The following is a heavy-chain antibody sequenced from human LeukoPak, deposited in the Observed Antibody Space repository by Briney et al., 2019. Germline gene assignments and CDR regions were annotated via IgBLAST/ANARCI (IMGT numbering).Heavy chain of an antibody. V-gene: IGHV4-59*01. D-gene: IGHD6-6*01. CDR3: ARVDPDSSSTLEVFDY. J-gene: IGHJ4*02. CDR1: GDSTTSFY. CDR2: IDYSGNT. Sequence: PSETLSLTCSVSGDSTTSFYWSWIRQPPGKGLEYIGYIDYSGNTNYNPSLKSRVTISVDTSKNQFSLKLSSVTAADTAVYYCARVDPDSSSTLEVFDYWGQGTLVTVSS.